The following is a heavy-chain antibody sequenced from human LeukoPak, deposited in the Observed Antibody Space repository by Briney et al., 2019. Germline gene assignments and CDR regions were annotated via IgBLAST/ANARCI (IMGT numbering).Heavy chain of an antibody. CDR2: IYYSGST. J-gene: IGHJ3*02. V-gene: IGHV4-39*07. CDR3: ARDVARWHAGAFDI. Sequence: SETLSLTCTVSGGSISSSSYYWGWIRQPPGKGLEWIGSIYYSGSTYYNPSLKSRVTISVDTSKNQFSLKLSSVTAADTAVYFCARDVARWHAGAFDIWGQGTMVTVSS. D-gene: IGHD2-21*01. CDR1: GGSISSSSYY.